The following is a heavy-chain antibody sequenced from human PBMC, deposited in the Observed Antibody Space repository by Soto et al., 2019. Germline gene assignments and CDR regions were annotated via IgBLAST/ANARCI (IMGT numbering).Heavy chain of an antibody. D-gene: IGHD2-15*01. Sequence: QVQLQESGPGLVKPSETLSLTCTVSGGSVSSGSYYWSWIRQPPGKGLEWIGYIYFSGSTNYNPALQSRFTISVDTSKNQFSLTLSSVTAADTAVYYCARGSGPNDAFDIWGQGTMVTVSS. CDR1: GGSVSSGSYY. V-gene: IGHV4-61*01. CDR2: IYFSGST. CDR3: ARGSGPNDAFDI. J-gene: IGHJ3*02.